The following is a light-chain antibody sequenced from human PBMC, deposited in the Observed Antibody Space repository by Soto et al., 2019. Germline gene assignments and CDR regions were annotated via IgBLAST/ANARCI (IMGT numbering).Light chain of an antibody. CDR1: ESVSSSY. CDR3: QQYHNWPPIT. V-gene: IGKV3-20*01. J-gene: IGKJ5*01. Sequence: EIVLTQSPGTLSLSPGERAALSCRASESVSSSYLAWYQQKPGQAPRLLIYDASIRATGIPARFSGSGSGTDFTLTISSLQSEDSAVYYCQQYHNWPPITFGQGTRLEIK. CDR2: DAS.